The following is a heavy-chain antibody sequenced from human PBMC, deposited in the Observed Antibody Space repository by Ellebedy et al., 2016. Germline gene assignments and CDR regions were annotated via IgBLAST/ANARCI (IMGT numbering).Heavy chain of an antibody. Sequence: ASVKVSXXTSGYVFTGYYLYWVRQAPGQGLEWVGWINPYSGDTKLAQKFQGRVTMTRDTSITTAYMDLMRTTSGDTAVYYCARASYCGGYCQGQYFYGMDVWGQGTTVTVFS. CDR1: GYVFTGYY. CDR3: ARASYCGGYCQGQYFYGMDV. D-gene: IGHD2-21*02. CDR2: INPYSGDT. V-gene: IGHV1-2*02. J-gene: IGHJ6*02.